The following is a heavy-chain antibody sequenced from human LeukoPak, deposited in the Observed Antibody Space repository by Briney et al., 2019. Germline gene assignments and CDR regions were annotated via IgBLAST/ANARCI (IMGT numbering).Heavy chain of an antibody. V-gene: IGHV1-18*01. D-gene: IGHD6-19*01. CDR3: ARDGRTYASGPGYMDV. CDR1: GYSFTNHG. J-gene: IGHJ6*02. Sequence: GASVKVSCKASGYSFTNHGFSWVRQAPGQGLEWMGWISAYSGNTNYAQKLQGRVTMTTDTSTSTAYMELRSLRSDDTAVYYCARDGRTYASGPGYMDVWGQGTTVTVSS. CDR2: ISAYSGNT.